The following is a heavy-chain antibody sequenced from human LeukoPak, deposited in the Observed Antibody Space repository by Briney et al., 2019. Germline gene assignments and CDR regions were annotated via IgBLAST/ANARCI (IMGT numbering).Heavy chain of an antibody. CDR3: ARLSGYSYGLNFDY. V-gene: IGHV3-7*01. Sequence: GGSLSLSCAAPGFTFSSNWMSWVRQAPGKGLEWVANIKQDGSEKYYVDSVKGRFTISRDNAKNSLYLQMNSLRAEDTAVYYCARLSGYSYGLNFDYWGQGTLVTVSS. J-gene: IGHJ4*02. D-gene: IGHD5-18*01. CDR1: GFTFSSNW. CDR2: IKQDGSEK.